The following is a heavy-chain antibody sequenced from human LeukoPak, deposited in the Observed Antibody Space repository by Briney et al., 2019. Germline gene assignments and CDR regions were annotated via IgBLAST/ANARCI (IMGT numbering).Heavy chain of an antibody. CDR3: ARSLWRVAANFFDF. D-gene: IGHD1-1*01. V-gene: IGHV3-11*04. Sequence: PGGSLRLSCTASGFIFSDYYMSWVRQAPGKEPEWVSYIRYDGTTIDYADSVRGRFTISRDNAKNSLYLQMNSLRHENTGVYYCARSLWRVAANFFDFWGPGVLVTVSS. CDR2: IRYDGTTI. CDR1: GFIFSDYY. J-gene: IGHJ4*02.